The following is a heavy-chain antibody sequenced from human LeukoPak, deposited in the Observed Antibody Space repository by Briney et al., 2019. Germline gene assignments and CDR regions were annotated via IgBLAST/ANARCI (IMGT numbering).Heavy chain of an antibody. CDR3: AKDRGPVDV. V-gene: IGHV3-30*02. CDR2: VRYDGSDK. CDR1: GFTFSTYA. J-gene: IGHJ6*02. Sequence: PGGSLRLSCAASGFTFSTYAMHWVRQAPGKGLEWVAFVRYDGSDKYYADTVKGRFTISRDNSKNTVYLQMNSLRVEDTALYYCAKDRGPVDVWGQGTTVTVSS.